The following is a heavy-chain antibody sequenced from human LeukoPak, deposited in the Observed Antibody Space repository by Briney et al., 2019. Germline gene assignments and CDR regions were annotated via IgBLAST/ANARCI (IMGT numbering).Heavy chain of an antibody. V-gene: IGHV4-30-2*01. J-gene: IGHJ4*02. Sequence: SETLSLTCTVSGGSISSGGYSWSWLRQPPGKGLEWIGYIYHSGSTYYNPSLKSRVTISVDRSKNQFSLKLSSVTAADTAVYYCASYFYGSGSYYFDYWGQGTLVTVSS. CDR1: GGSISSGGYS. D-gene: IGHD3-10*01. CDR2: IYHSGST. CDR3: ASYFYGSGSYYFDY.